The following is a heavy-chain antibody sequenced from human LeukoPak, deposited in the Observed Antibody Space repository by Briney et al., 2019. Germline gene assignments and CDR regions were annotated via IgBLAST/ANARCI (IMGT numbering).Heavy chain of an antibody. V-gene: IGHV3-23*01. J-gene: IGHJ3*01. CDR1: GFTFSSYA. D-gene: IGHD6-19*01. Sequence: GGSLRLSCAASGFTFSSYAMSWVRQAPGKGLEWVSAISGSGGSTYYADSVKGRSTISRDNSKNTLYLQMNSLRAEDTAVYYCAKDLRSGWYPLLVWGQGTMVTVSS. CDR2: ISGSGGST. CDR3: AKDLRSGWYPLLV.